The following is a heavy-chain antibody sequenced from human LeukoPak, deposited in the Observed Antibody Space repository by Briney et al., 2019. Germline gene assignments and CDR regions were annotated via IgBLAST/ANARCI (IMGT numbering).Heavy chain of an antibody. J-gene: IGHJ4*02. CDR3: ANSISLTQ. D-gene: IGHD3-9*01. CDR2: IKYDGSEK. V-gene: IGHV3-7*03. CDR1: GVTLSTYA. Sequence: QPGGSLRLSCAASGVTLSTYAMSWVRQAPGKGLEWVAKIKYDGSEKYYVDSVKGRFTISRDNAKNSLYLQMNTLRADDTAVYYCANSISLTQWGRGTLVTVSS.